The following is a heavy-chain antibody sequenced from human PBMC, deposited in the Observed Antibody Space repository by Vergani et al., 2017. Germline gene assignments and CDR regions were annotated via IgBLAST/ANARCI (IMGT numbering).Heavy chain of an antibody. CDR1: GGSFSGYY. D-gene: IGHD4-17*01. V-gene: IGHV4-34*11. J-gene: IGHJ3*02. CDR2: IYYSGST. CDR3: ARHTLYGDYVDDDAFDI. Sequence: QVQLQQWGAGLLKPSETLSLPSAVYGGSFSGYYWSWIRQPPGKGLEWIGYIYYSGSTNYNPSLKSRVTISVDTSKNQFSLKLSSVTAADTAVYYCARHTLYGDYVDDDAFDIWGQGTMVTVSS.